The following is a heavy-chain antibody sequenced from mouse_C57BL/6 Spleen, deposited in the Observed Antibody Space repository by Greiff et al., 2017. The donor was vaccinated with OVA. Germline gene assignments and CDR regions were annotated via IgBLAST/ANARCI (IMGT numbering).Heavy chain of an antibody. D-gene: IGHD2-4*01. Sequence: EVKLMESGEGLVKPGGSLKLSCAASGFTFSSYAMSWVRQTPEKRLEWVAYISSGGDYIYYADTVKGRFTISRDNARNTLYLQMSSLKSEDTAMYYCTRGSDYDEGAWFAYWGQGTLVTVSA. CDR1: GFTFSSYA. V-gene: IGHV5-9-1*02. CDR2: ISSGGDYI. CDR3: TRGSDYDEGAWFAY. J-gene: IGHJ3*01.